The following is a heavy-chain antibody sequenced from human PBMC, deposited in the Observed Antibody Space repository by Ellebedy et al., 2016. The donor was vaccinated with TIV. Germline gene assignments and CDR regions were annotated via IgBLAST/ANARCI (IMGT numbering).Heavy chain of an antibody. V-gene: IGHV3-7*01. D-gene: IGHD2-15*01. CDR2: IRQDGGGR. J-gene: IGHJ3*02. Sequence: GGSLRLXXAASGFTFDYWMAWVRQAPGKGLEWVANIRQDGGGRYYGDSVKGRFIISRDNAKNSLYLEMNSLRADDTAVYYCVREGRLLGAFDIWGQGTMVTVSS. CDR1: GFTFDYW. CDR3: VREGRLLGAFDI.